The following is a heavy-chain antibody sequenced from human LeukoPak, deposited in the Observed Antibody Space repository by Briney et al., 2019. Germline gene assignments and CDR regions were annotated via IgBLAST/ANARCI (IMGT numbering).Heavy chain of an antibody. CDR3: AKASHYGTIPGTQTGGAFAI. CDR1: GVTLSTYG. V-gene: IGHV3-23*01. Sequence: GGSLRLSCAASGVTLSTYGLSWVRQGPGKGLEWVSAIRGSGDTTFYADSVKGRFIISRDNSENTLYLQMNSLRAEDTALYYCAKASHYGTIPGTQTGGAFAIWGQGTMVTVPS. J-gene: IGHJ3*02. D-gene: IGHD1-1*01. CDR2: IRGSGDTT.